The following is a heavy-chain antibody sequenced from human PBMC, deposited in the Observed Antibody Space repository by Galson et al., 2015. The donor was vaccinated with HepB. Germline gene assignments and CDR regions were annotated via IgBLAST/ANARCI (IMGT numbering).Heavy chain of an antibody. CDR2: IIPIFGTA. Sequence: SVKVSCKASGGTFSSYAISWVRQAPGQGLEWMGGIIPIFGTANYAQKFQGRVTITADESTSTAYMELSSLRSEDTAVYYCARTDCSGGSCYDYYYYMDVWGKGTTVTVSS. V-gene: IGHV1-69*13. CDR3: ARTDCSGGSCYDYYYYMDV. D-gene: IGHD2-15*01. CDR1: GGTFSSYA. J-gene: IGHJ6*03.